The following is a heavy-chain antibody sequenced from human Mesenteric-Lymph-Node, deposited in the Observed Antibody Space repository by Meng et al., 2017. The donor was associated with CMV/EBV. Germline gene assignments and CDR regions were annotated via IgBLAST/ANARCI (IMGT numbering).Heavy chain of an antibody. Sequence: SETLSLTCTVSGGSVSSSSYYWSWIRQPPGKGLEWIGYIYYSGSTDYNPSLKSRVTISVDTSKNQFSLNLGSVTAADTAVYYCARGHTGITIFGVVTYGMDVWGQGTTVTVSS. D-gene: IGHD3-3*01. CDR1: GGSVSSSSYY. V-gene: IGHV4-61*01. CDR2: IYYSGST. CDR3: ARGHTGITIFGVVTYGMDV. J-gene: IGHJ6*02.